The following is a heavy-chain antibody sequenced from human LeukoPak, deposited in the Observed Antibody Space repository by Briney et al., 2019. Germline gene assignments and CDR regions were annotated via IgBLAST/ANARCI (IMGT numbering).Heavy chain of an antibody. Sequence: GRSLRLSCAASGFTFDDYAMHWVRQAPRKGLEWVSGISWNSGSIGYADSVKGRFTISKDNAKNSLYLQMNSLRAEDTALYYCAKDIREGYDSGGDAFDIWGQGTMVTVSS. J-gene: IGHJ3*02. D-gene: IGHD3-3*01. CDR3: AKDIREGYDSGGDAFDI. V-gene: IGHV3-9*01. CDR1: GFTFDDYA. CDR2: ISWNSGSI.